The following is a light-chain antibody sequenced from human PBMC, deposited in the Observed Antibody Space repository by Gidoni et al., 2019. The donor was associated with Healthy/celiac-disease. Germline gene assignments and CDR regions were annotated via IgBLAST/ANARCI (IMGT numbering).Light chain of an antibody. CDR3: QQRSNWPPSS. CDR2: DAS. Sequence: EIVLPQSPATLSLSPGERATLSCRASQRVSSYLAWYQQKPGQAPSLLIYDASNRATGIPARFSGSGSGTDFTLTISSLEPEDFAVYYCQQRSNWPPSSFGQGTKLEIK. J-gene: IGKJ2*04. V-gene: IGKV3-11*01. CDR1: QRVSSY.